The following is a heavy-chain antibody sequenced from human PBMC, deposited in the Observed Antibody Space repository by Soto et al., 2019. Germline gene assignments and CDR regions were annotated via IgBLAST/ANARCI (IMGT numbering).Heavy chain of an antibody. Sequence: QVQVQESGPGLVRPSETLSLTCNVSGGSISSRDSYWGWSRQPPGKGLEWIGSFPYSGSTYYNPSLKSRVTISVDTSKNQLSLRVTSVTAADTAVYYCARGFGRSHFDYWGQGTLVTVSS. CDR3: ARGFGRSHFDY. J-gene: IGHJ4*02. CDR1: GGSISSRDSY. D-gene: IGHD3-16*01. V-gene: IGHV4-39*01. CDR2: FPYSGST.